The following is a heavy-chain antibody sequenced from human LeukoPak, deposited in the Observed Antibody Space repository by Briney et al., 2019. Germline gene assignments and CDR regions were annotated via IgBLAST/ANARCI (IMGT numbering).Heavy chain of an antibody. V-gene: IGHV1-46*01. D-gene: IGHD3-10*01. CDR1: GYTFTSYY. CDR2: INPSGDST. J-gene: IGHJ4*02. Sequence: ASVKVSCKASGYTFTSYYMHWVRQAPGQGLEWMGVINPSGDSTSYAQKFQGRVTMTRDTSTSTVYMELSSLRSEDTAVHYCARSMIRGVTYYFDYGGQGTLVTVSS. CDR3: ARSMIRGVTYYFDY.